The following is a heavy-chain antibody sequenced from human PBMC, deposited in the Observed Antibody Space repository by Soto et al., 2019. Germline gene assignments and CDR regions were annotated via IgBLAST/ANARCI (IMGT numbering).Heavy chain of an antibody. CDR2: ISAYNGNT. CDR1: GYTFTSYG. CDR3: ARDATYYCGSGSYQAY. J-gene: IGHJ4*02. V-gene: IGHV1-18*01. Sequence: QVQLVQSGAEVKKPGASVKVSCKASGYTFTSYGISWVRQAPGQGLEWMGWISAYNGNTNYAQKLQGRVTMTTDTXTXXAYMELRSLRSDDTAVYYCARDATYYCGSGSYQAYWGQGTLVTVSS. D-gene: IGHD3-10*01.